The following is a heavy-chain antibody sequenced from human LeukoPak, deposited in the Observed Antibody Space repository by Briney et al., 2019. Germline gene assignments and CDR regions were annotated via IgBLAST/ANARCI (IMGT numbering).Heavy chain of an antibody. V-gene: IGHV3-21*01. CDR1: GFTFSSYS. CDR2: ISSSSSYI. J-gene: IGHJ3*02. CDR3: ARASEKQDAFDI. Sequence: GGSLRLSCAASGFTFSSYSMNWVRQAPGKGLEWVSSISSSSSYIYYADSVKGRFTISRDNAKNSLYLQMNSLRAGDTAVYYCARASEKQDAFDIWGQGTMVTVSS.